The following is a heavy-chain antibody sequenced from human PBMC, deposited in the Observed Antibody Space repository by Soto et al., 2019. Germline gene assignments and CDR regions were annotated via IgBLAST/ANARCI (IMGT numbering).Heavy chain of an antibody. CDR3: ARRYYDFWSGYYTYYYYGMDV. Sequence: EASVKVSCKASGYTFTSYGISWVRQAPGQGLEWMGWISAYNGNTNYAQKLQGRVTMTTDTSTSTAYMELRSLRSDDTAVYYCARRYYDFWSGYYTYYYYGMDVWGQGATVTVSS. V-gene: IGHV1-18*01. CDR1: GYTFTSYG. D-gene: IGHD3-3*01. J-gene: IGHJ6*02. CDR2: ISAYNGNT.